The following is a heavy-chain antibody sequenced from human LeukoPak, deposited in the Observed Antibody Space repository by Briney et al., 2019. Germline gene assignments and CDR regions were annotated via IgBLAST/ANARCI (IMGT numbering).Heavy chain of an antibody. J-gene: IGHJ3*02. Sequence: SETLSLTCTVSGGSIGSYYWSWIRQPPGKGLEWIGYIYYSGSTNYNPSLKSRVTISVDTSKNQFSLKLSSVTAADTAAYYCASGYCGGACQLGGVDMWGQGTMVTVSS. CDR1: GGSIGSYY. CDR2: IYYSGST. CDR3: ASGYCGGACQLGGVDM. D-gene: IGHD2-21*02. V-gene: IGHV4-59*01.